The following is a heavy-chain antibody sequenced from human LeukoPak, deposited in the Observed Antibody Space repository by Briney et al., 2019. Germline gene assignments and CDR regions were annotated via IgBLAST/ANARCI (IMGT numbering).Heavy chain of an antibody. CDR2: IYPADSDI. D-gene: IGHD1-26*01. V-gene: IGHV5-51*01. Sequence: PGXSLQISCQGSGSSFTSYYLAWVRQVPGKGLEWMGLIYPADSDIRYSPSFQGQVTISVDKSVSTAYLQWSSLKASDTAMYYCARMSLRSGSRDYWGQGTLVTVSS. J-gene: IGHJ4*02. CDR3: ARMSLRSGSRDY. CDR1: GSSFTSYY.